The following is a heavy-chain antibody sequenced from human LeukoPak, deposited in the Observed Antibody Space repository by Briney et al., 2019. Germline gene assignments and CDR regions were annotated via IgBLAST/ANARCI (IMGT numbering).Heavy chain of an antibody. J-gene: IGHJ4*02. Sequence: SGTLSLTCGVSGGSISNTNWWSWVRQPPGKGLEWIGAIYHSGTTTYNPSLKSRVTISVDKSKNQFSLKLSSVTAADTAVYYCARRGDGYGHFDFWGQGTLVTVSS. CDR1: GGSISNTNW. CDR3: ARRGDGYGHFDF. CDR2: IYHSGTT. D-gene: IGHD5-24*01. V-gene: IGHV4-4*02.